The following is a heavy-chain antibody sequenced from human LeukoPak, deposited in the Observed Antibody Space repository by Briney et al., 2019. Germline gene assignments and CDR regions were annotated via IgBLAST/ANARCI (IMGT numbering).Heavy chain of an antibody. CDR1: GFTFSSYA. CDR2: ISGSGGST. J-gene: IGHJ3*02. V-gene: IGHV3-23*01. Sequence: GGSLRLSCAASGFTFSSYAMSWVRQAPGKGLEWVSAISGSGGSTYYADSVKGRFTISRDNSKNTLFLQMNSLRAEDTAVYYCATGRYYYDSSDASDIWGQGTMATVSS. D-gene: IGHD3-22*01. CDR3: ATGRYYYDSSDASDI.